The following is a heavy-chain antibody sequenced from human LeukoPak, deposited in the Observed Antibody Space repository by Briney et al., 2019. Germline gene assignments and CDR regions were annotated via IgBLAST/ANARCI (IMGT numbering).Heavy chain of an antibody. CDR2: LNQDGSEK. CDR1: GFTFSTYW. V-gene: IGHV3-7*03. CDR3: ARAATSTEGY. J-gene: IGHJ4*02. Sequence: GGSLRLSCAASGFTFSTYWMTWVRQAPGKGLEWVASLNQDGSEKYYVDSVKGRFTISRDNAQKSLYLEMKSLSAKDTAVYYCARAATSTEGYWGQGTPVTVSS.